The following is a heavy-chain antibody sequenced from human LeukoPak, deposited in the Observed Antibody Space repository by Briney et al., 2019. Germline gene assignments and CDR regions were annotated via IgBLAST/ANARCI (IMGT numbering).Heavy chain of an antibody. CDR1: GGSISSGGYS. CDR2: IYHSGST. V-gene: IGHV4-30-2*01. Sequence: SQTLSLTCAVSGGSISSGGYSWSWIWQPPGKGLEWIGYIYHSGSTYYNPSLKSRVTISVDRSKNQFSLKLSSVTAADTAVYYCARAGGGWFDPWGQGTLVTVSS. D-gene: IGHD2-8*02. J-gene: IGHJ5*02. CDR3: ARAGGGWFDP.